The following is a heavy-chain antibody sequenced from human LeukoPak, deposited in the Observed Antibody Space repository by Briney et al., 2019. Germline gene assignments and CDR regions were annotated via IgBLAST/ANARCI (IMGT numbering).Heavy chain of an antibody. CDR2: IIPIFGTA. CDR3: ASTRGSGSYFYFDY. J-gene: IGHJ4*02. Sequence: SVKVSCKASGGTFSSYAISWVRQAPGQGLEWMGRIIPIFGTANYAQKFQGRVTITTDESTSTAYMELSGLRSEDTAVYYCASTRGSGSYFYFDYWGQGTLVTVSS. CDR1: GGTFSSYA. V-gene: IGHV1-69*05. D-gene: IGHD3-10*01.